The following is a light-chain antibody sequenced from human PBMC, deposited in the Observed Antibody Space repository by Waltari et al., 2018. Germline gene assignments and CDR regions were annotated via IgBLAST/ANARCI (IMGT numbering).Light chain of an antibody. CDR2: KTS. CDR3: QQYKISPYL. Sequence: DIRLTQFPPTLSASVGDRVTITCRARQTIGWWLAWYQQKPGKAPILLIYKTSNLQTGVPSRFSGSGYGTDFTLTISSLQPDDSATYYCQQYKISPYLFGQGTKLEL. CDR1: QTIGWW. V-gene: IGKV1-5*03. J-gene: IGKJ2*01.